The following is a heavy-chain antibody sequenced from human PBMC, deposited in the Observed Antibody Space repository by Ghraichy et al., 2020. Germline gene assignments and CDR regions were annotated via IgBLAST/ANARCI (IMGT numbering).Heavy chain of an antibody. CDR3: ARNQVLKIDVYND. CDR1: GGSISSYY. V-gene: IGHV4-59*01. Sequence: SQTLSLTCTVSGGSISSYYWTWIRQPPGKGLEWIGYIHYSGSTDYNPSLGSRVTIALDTSKNQFSLRLNSVTAADTAVYYCARNQVLKIDVYNDWGQGTMVTVSS. J-gene: IGHJ3*01. CDR2: IHYSGST. D-gene: IGHD2-2*01.